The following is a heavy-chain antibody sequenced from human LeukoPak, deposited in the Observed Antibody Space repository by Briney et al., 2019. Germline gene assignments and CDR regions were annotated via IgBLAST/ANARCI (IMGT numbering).Heavy chain of an antibody. Sequence: PSETLSLTCTVSGGSISSITYYWGWIRQPPGKGLEWIGYIYNSGSTNYNPSLDSRVTISVDTSKNQFSLKLTSVPAADTAVYYCASRGVVRGVSYYFDYWGQGTLVTVSS. D-gene: IGHD3-10*02. CDR1: GGSISSITYY. CDR2: IYNSGST. V-gene: IGHV4-61*05. J-gene: IGHJ4*02. CDR3: ASRGVVRGVSYYFDY.